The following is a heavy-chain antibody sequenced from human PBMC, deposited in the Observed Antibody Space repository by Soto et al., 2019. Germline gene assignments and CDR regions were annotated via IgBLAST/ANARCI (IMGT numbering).Heavy chain of an antibody. V-gene: IGHV1-3*01. CDR2: TKAGNGNT. J-gene: IGHJ3*02. Sequence: ASVKVSCKAPGYTFTSYAMHRVRPAPGQRHEWMGWTKAGNGNTKYSQKFQGRVTITRDTPASTAYMELSSLRSEDTEEHYCARVKGCCSGASCYSDAFDIWGQGTMVTV. D-gene: IGHD2-15*01. CDR3: ARVKGCCSGASCYSDAFDI. CDR1: GYTFTSYA.